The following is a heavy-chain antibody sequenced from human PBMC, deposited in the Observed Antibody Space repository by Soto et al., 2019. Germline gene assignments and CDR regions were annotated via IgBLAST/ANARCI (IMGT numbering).Heavy chain of an antibody. CDR3: ARVSPAGSPIYYYYMDV. D-gene: IGHD6-25*01. CDR1: GGSISSCGYY. CDR2: IYYSGST. J-gene: IGHJ6*03. Sequence: SETLSLTCTVSGGSISSCGYYWSWIRQHPGKGLEWIGYIYYSGSTYYNPSLKSRVTISVDTSKNQFSLKLSSVTAADTAVYYCARVSPAGSPIYYYYMDVWGKGTTVTVSS. V-gene: IGHV4-31*03.